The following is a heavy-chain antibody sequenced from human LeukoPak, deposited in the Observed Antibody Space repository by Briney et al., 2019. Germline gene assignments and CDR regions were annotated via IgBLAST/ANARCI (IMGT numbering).Heavy chain of an antibody. CDR3: ARGSGETIFGVVITRFDP. D-gene: IGHD3-3*01. Sequence: PSETLSLTCAVYGGSFSGYYWSWIRQPPGKGLEWIGEINHSGSTNYNPSLKSRVTISVDTSKNQFSLKLSSVTAADTAVYYCARGSGETIFGVVITRFDPWGQGTLVTVSS. J-gene: IGHJ5*02. CDR2: INHSGST. V-gene: IGHV4-34*01. CDR1: GGSFSGYY.